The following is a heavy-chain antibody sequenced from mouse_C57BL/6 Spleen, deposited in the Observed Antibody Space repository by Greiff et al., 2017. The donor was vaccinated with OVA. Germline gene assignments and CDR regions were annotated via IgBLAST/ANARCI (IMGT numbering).Heavy chain of an antibody. J-gene: IGHJ4*01. V-gene: IGHV1-50*01. Sequence: VQLQQPGAELVKPGASVKMSCKASGYTFTSYWMQWVKQRPGQGLEWIGEIDPSDSYTNYNQKFKGKATLTVDKSSSTAYMQLSSRTSDVSAVDYCARTETDAMDYWGQGTSGTVSS. CDR2: IDPSDSYT. CDR3: ARTETDAMDY. CDR1: GYTFTSYW.